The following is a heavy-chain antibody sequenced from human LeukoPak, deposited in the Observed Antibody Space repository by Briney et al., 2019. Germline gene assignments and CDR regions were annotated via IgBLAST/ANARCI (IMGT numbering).Heavy chain of an antibody. CDR3: ARGGSSRITRGAFDI. CDR2: INHSGST. CDR1: GGSFSGYY. V-gene: IGHV4-34*01. J-gene: IGHJ3*02. Sequence: PSETLSLTCAVYGGSFSGYYWSWIRRPPGKGLEWIGEINHSGSTNYNPSLKSRVTISVDTSKNQFSLKLSSVTAADTAVYYCARGGSSRITRGAFDIWGQGTMVTVSS. D-gene: IGHD3-10*01.